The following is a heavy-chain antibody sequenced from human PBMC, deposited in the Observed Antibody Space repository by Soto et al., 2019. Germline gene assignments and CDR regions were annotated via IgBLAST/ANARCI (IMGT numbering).Heavy chain of an antibody. V-gene: IGHV1-3*05. Sequence: QVQLVQSGAEEKTPGASVKVSCKASGYTFTSYSMHWVRQAPGQRLEWMGWINAGNGNTKYSQKFQGRGTITRDTSASTAYMALSRLRSEDTAVYYCARGLAPTLGPDYWGQGTLVTVSS. J-gene: IGHJ4*02. CDR1: GYTFTSYS. CDR3: ARGLAPTLGPDY. D-gene: IGHD2-21*01. CDR2: INAGNGNT.